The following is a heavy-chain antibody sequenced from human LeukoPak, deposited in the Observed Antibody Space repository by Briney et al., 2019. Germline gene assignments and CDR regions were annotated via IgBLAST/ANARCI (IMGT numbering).Heavy chain of an antibody. V-gene: IGHV1-69*05. J-gene: IGHJ4*02. D-gene: IGHD3-10*01. CDR1: GGTFSSYA. CDR3: ARVSPLLWFGESCFDY. CDR2: IIPIFGTA. Sequence: SVKVSCKASGGTFSSYAISWVRQAPGQGLEWMGGIIPIFGTANYAQKFQGRVTITTDESTSTAYMELSSLRSEDTAVYYCARVSPLLWFGESCFDYWGQGTLVTVSS.